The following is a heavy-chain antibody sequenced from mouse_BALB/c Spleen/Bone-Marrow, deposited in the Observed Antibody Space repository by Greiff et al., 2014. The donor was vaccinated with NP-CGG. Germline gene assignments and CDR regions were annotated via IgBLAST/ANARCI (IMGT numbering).Heavy chain of an antibody. D-gene: IGHD1-2*01. CDR3: ARITTATEAMDY. CDR2: IWADGST. CDR1: GFSLTNYG. V-gene: IGHV2-9*02. J-gene: IGHJ4*01. Sequence: QVQLKESGPGLVAPSQSLSITCTVSGFSLTNYGVHWVRQPPGKGLEWLGVIWADGSTNYNSDLMSRLSISKDNSKSQVFFKMNSLQTDDTAMYYCARITTATEAMDYRGQGTSVTVSS.